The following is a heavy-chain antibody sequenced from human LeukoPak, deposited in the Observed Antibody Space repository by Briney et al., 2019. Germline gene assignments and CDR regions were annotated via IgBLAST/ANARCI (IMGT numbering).Heavy chain of an antibody. D-gene: IGHD2/OR15-2a*01. V-gene: IGHV3-21*01. CDR3: TRELLSLQQGLDY. CDR1: GFTFSSHA. Sequence: PGGSLRLSCAVSGFTFSSHAMNWVRQAPGKGLEWVSSVSSSGTKIFYADSVRGRFTVSRDNAGNSLSLQMDSLRVEDTAVYYCTRELLSLQQGLDYWGQGTLVTVSS. CDR2: VSSSGTKI. J-gene: IGHJ4*02.